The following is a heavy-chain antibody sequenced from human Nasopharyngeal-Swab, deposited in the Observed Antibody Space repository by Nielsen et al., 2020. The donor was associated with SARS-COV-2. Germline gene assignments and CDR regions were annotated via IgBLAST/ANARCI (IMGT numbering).Heavy chain of an antibody. Sequence: GESLKISCAASGFNFNNYAMSWVRQAPGKGPEWVSGISVSGGRTYYADSVTGRFTISRDNSKNMLVLQMNSLGAEDTAVYYCAKEEQWLVHDWGQGTLVTVSS. CDR3: AKEEQWLVHD. D-gene: IGHD6-19*01. V-gene: IGHV3-23*01. J-gene: IGHJ4*02. CDR1: GFNFNNYA. CDR2: ISVSGGRT.